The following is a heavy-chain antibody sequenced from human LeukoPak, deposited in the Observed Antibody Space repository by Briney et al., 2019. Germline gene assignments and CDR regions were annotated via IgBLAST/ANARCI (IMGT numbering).Heavy chain of an antibody. CDR1: GFTFSSYS. D-gene: IGHD3-22*01. CDR3: ARDRREGGTSGYYPPYYFDF. CDR2: ISSSSSYI. Sequence: MSGGSLRLSCAASGFTFSSYSMNWVRQAPGKGLEWVSSISSSSSYIYYADSVKGRFTISRDNSKNTLYLQMNSLRAEDTAVYYCARDRREGGTSGYYPPYYFDFWGQGTLVTVSS. J-gene: IGHJ4*02. V-gene: IGHV3-21*01.